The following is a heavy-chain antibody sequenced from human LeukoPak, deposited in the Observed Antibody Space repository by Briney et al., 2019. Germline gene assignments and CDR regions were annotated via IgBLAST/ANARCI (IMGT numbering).Heavy chain of an antibody. CDR2: INSDGSST. Sequence: GGSLRLSCAASGFTFSNYWIHWVRQAPGKGLVWVSHINSDGSSTTYADSVKGRFTISRDNAKNTLYLQMNSLRVEDTAVYYCARAMPHDNWFDPWGQGSLVTVSS. CDR3: ARAMPHDNWFDP. CDR1: GFTFSNYW. J-gene: IGHJ5*02. D-gene: IGHD2-2*01. V-gene: IGHV3-74*01.